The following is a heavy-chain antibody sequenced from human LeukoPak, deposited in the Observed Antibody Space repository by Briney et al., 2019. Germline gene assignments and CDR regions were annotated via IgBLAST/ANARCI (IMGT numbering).Heavy chain of an antibody. V-gene: IGHV1-46*01. J-gene: IGHJ5*02. Sequence: GASVKVSCKAFGYTFTSNYMHWGRQAPGQGAEWMGVISPSGGSTTYAQKFKGRVTLTRYMSTSTYYLELSSLRSEDKAVYSCARDNSVRDEAWWFNPWGQGTLVTVSS. CDR1: GYTFTSNY. CDR3: ARDNSVRDEAWWFNP. CDR2: ISPSGGST. D-gene: IGHD5-24*01.